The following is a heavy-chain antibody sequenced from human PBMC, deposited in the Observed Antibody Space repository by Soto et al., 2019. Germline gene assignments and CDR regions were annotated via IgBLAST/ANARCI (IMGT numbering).Heavy chain of an antibody. CDR1: GGSISSYY. Sequence: SETLSLTCTVSGGSISSYYWSWIRQPPGKGLEWIGYMYNTGSTIYNPSLKSRVTISVDTSKNQFSLKLNSATAADTAVYYCARDLWGYCGTDCYPLDVWGQGTTVTVSS. CDR3: ARDLWGYCGTDCYPLDV. CDR2: MYNTGST. V-gene: IGHV4-59*01. D-gene: IGHD2-21*02. J-gene: IGHJ6*02.